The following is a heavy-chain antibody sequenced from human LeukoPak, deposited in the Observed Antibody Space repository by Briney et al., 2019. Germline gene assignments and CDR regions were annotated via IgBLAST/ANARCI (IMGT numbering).Heavy chain of an antibody. J-gene: IGHJ2*01. Sequence: SETLSLTCTVSGGSISSSSYYWGWIRQPPGKGLEWIGSIYYSGSTYYNPSLKSRVTISVDTSKNQFSLKLSSVTAADTAVYYCARQDSSSWYSRRYFDLWGRGTLVTVSS. CDR2: IYYSGST. D-gene: IGHD6-13*01. CDR3: ARQDSSSWYSRRYFDL. CDR1: GGSISSSSYY. V-gene: IGHV4-39*01.